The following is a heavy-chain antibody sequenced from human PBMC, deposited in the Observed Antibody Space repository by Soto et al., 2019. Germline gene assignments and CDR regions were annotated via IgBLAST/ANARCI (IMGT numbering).Heavy chain of an antibody. CDR3: ARDEEVNYADYGGSDHYYGMDV. CDR1: VAPVSSGRYA. CDR2: IYYIRST. V-gene: IGHV4-31*03. D-gene: IGHD4-17*01. J-gene: IGHJ6*02. Sequence: PSETPSLTCTASVAPVSSGRYALRGIPQHPGRVLEWIGYIYYIRSTYHNPSLKSRVTISVDTSKNQFSLKLTSVTAADTAVYYCARDEEVNYADYGGSDHYYGMDVWGQGTTVTVSS.